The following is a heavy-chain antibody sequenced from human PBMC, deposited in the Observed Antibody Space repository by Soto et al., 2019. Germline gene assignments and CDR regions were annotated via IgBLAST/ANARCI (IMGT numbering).Heavy chain of an antibody. CDR3: GRDLGRPVGALMKDVFNI. D-gene: IGHD1-26*01. V-gene: IGHV3-33*01. J-gene: IGHJ3*02. Sequence: QVHLVESGGGVVQPGRSLRLSCAASGFTFRSCGMHWVRQAPGKGLEWVAVIWYDGTTQYYADSVKGRFTISRDYSKNTLYLQMNSLRGEDTAVYYCGRDLGRPVGALMKDVFNIWGQGTMVAVSS. CDR2: IWYDGTTQ. CDR1: GFTFRSCG.